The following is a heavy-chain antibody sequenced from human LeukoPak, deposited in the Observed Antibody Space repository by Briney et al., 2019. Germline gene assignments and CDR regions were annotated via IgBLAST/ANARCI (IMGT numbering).Heavy chain of an antibody. CDR1: GYTFTSYD. J-gene: IGHJ6*02. CDR2: MNPNSGNT. Sequence: ASVKVSCKASGYTFTSYDINWVRQATGQGLEWMRWMNPNSGNTGYAQKFQGRVTMTRNTSISTAYMELSSLRSEDTAVYCCARVAAAHYYYYGMDVWGQGTTVTVSS. D-gene: IGHD6-13*01. V-gene: IGHV1-8*01. CDR3: ARVAAAHYYYYGMDV.